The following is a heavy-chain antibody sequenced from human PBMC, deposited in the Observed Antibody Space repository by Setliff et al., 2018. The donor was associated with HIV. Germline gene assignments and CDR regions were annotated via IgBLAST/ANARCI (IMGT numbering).Heavy chain of an antibody. CDR3: VTSPGSLLAQDATEAGDA. Sequence: APVKVSCKASQNSFSDDYMNWVRQAPGQRPEWMGWIRLPRGGTKYAQKFQGRVSLTWDTSISTGYMELRRLRSDDTAIYYCVTSPGSLLAQDATEAGDAWGQGRLVTVSS. J-gene: IGHJ5*02. V-gene: IGHV1-2*02. CDR1: QNSFSDDY. D-gene: IGHD6-13*01. CDR2: IRLPRGGT.